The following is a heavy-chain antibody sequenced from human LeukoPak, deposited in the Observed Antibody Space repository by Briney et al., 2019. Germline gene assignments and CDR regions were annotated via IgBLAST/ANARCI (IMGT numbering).Heavy chain of an antibody. CDR3: AREAYYYDSSGYYYGEGIDY. V-gene: IGHV4-39*01. D-gene: IGHD3-22*01. J-gene: IGHJ4*02. Sequence: SETLSLTCTVSGGSISSNNYYWGWIRQPPGKGLEWIGNIYYSGSTYYNPSLKSQVTISVDTSKNQFSLKLSSVTAADTAVYYCAREAYYYDSSGYYYGEGIDYWGQGTLVTVSS. CDR2: IYYSGST. CDR1: GGSISSNNYY.